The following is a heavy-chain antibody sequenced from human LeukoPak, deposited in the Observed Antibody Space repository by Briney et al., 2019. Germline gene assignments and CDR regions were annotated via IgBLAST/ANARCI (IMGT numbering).Heavy chain of an antibody. CDR2: INPSGGST. Sequence: ASVKVSCKASGYTFTSYYMHWVRQAPGQGLEWMGRINPSGGSTSYAQKFQGRVTMTRDTSTSTVYMELSSLRSEDTAVYYCARDEGYYGSGSYFDYWGQGTLVTVSS. J-gene: IGHJ4*02. D-gene: IGHD3-10*01. CDR1: GYTFTSYY. CDR3: ARDEGYYGSGSYFDY. V-gene: IGHV1-46*01.